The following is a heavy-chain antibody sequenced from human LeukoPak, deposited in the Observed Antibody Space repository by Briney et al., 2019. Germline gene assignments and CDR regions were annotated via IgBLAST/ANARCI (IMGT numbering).Heavy chain of an antibody. CDR3: ARDWADEYSGYLQLDY. D-gene: IGHD5-12*01. J-gene: IGHJ4*01. Sequence: GRSLRLSCAASGFTFSSYAMHWVRQAPGKGLEWVAVISYDGSNKYYADSVKGRFTISRDNSKNTLYLQMNSLRAEDTAVYYCARDWADEYSGYLQLDYXXXXTLVTVSS. CDR2: ISYDGSNK. CDR1: GFTFSSYA. V-gene: IGHV3-30-3*01.